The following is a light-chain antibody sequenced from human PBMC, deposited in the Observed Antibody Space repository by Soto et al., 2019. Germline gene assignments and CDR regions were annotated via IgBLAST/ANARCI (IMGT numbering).Light chain of an antibody. CDR2: KAS. J-gene: IGKJ4*01. V-gene: IGKV1-5*03. CDR1: QSLSSW. Sequence: DIQMTQSPSTLSASVGDRVTITCRASQSLSSWLAWYQQKPGKAPKLLIYKASSLESGVPSRFSGSGSGTEFSLTISGLQPDDFATYYCQQYKSYSLTFGGGTKVEIK. CDR3: QQYKSYSLT.